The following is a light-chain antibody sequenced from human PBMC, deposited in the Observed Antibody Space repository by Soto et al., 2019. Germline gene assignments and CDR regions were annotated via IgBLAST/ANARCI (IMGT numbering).Light chain of an antibody. CDR2: DAS. J-gene: IGKJ1*01. Sequence: VLTQSPGTLSLSPGEGATLSCRASQRVASDLAWYLQKPGQPPRLLIYDASIRATGIPDRISGSGSERDFTLTISRLEPEDAAVYYCHQYLNSSRTFGQGTKLEIK. V-gene: IGKV3-20*01. CDR1: QRVASD. CDR3: HQYLNSSRT.